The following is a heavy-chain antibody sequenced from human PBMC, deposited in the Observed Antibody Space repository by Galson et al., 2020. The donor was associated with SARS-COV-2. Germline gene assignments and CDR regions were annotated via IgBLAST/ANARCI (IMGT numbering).Heavy chain of an antibody. D-gene: IGHD3-22*01. Sequence: VGSLRLSCAASSFTFSSYGMHWVRQAPGKGLEWVAVIWYDGSNKYYADSVKGRFTISRDNSKNTLYLQMNSLRAEDTAVYYCARDSKYYYDSSGYSVLNAFDIWGQGTMVTVSS. CDR3: ARDSKYYYDSSGYSVLNAFDI. CDR1: SFTFSSYG. CDR2: IWYDGSNK. V-gene: IGHV3-33*01. J-gene: IGHJ3*02.